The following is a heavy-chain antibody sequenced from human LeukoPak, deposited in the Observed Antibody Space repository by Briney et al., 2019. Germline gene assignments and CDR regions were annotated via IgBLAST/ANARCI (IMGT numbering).Heavy chain of an antibody. CDR1: GGTFSSYA. CDR3: ARPSAAITFDSSGYYPYYYYYMDV. V-gene: IGHV1-69*13. D-gene: IGHD3-22*01. J-gene: IGHJ6*03. CDR2: IIPIFGTA. Sequence: SVKVSCKASGGTFSSYAISWVRQAPGQGLEWMGGIIPIFGTANYAQKFQGRVTITADESTSTAYMELSSLRSEDTAVYYCARPSAAITFDSSGYYPYYYYYMDVWGKGTTVTVSS.